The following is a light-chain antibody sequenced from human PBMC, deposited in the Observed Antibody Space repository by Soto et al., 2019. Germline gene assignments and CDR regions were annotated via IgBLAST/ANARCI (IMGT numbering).Light chain of an antibody. CDR1: QSISSTY. V-gene: IGKV3-11*01. Sequence: EIVLTQSPGTLFLSPGERATLSCRASQSISSTYLAWYQQKPGQAPRLLIYNSFNRAAGIPARFSGSGSETDFTLTISNLEPEDFAVYYCQQRGDWPPTFGPGTKWISN. CDR2: NSF. CDR3: QQRGDWPPT. J-gene: IGKJ3*01.